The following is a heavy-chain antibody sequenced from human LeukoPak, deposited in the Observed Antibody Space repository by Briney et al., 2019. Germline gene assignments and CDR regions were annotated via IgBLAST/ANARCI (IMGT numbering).Heavy chain of an antibody. CDR2: ISYDGSNK. CDR1: GFTFSSYG. V-gene: IGHV3-30*18. Sequence: GGSLRLSCAASGFTFSSYGMHWVRQAPGKGLEWVAVISYDGSNKYYAVSVKGRFTISRDNSKNTLYLQMNSLRAEDTAVYYCAKATVTWFGELSSDPWGQGTLVTVSS. D-gene: IGHD3-10*01. J-gene: IGHJ5*02. CDR3: AKATVTWFGELSSDP.